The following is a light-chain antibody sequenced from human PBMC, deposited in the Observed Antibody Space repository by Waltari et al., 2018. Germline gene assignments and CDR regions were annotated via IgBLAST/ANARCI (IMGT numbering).Light chain of an antibody. V-gene: IGLV2-8*01. J-gene: IGLJ1*01. CDR3: SSYGGSNNYV. Sequence: QSALTQPPSASGSPGQSVPISCTGPSSDLGSYNYVSWYQQHPGKAPKLIIYEVSKRPSGVPDRFSGSKSDNTASLTVSGLQADDEAEYYCSSYGGSNNYVFGTGTKVTVL. CDR2: EVS. CDR1: SSDLGSYNY.